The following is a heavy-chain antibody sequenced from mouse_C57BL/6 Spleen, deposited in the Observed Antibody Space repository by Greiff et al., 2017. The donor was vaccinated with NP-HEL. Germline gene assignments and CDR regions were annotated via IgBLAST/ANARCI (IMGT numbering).Heavy chain of an antibody. Sequence: VQLQQSGPVLVKPGASVKMSCKASGYTFTDYYMNWVKQSHGKSLEWIGVINPYNGGTSYNLKFKGKATLTVDKSSSTAYMELNSLTSEDSAVYYCARRKGPRFFDYWGQGTTLTVSS. CDR3: ARRKGPRFFDY. J-gene: IGHJ2*01. V-gene: IGHV1-19*01. CDR1: GYTFTDYY. CDR2: INPYNGGT.